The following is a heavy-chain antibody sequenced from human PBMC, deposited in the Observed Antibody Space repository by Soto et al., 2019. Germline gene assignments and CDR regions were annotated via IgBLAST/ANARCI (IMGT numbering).Heavy chain of an antibody. Sequence: GGSLRLSCAASGVTVTDSYMNWVRQAPGKGLEWVSVIYSGGSTSYADSVKGRFAISRDNSKNTLYLQMNSLRAEDTAVYYCARTSRPNCSGGTCYFDCWGQGTLVTVSS. CDR3: ARTSRPNCSGGTCYFDC. CDR2: IYSGGST. J-gene: IGHJ4*02. D-gene: IGHD2-15*01. CDR1: GVTVTDSY. V-gene: IGHV3-66*01.